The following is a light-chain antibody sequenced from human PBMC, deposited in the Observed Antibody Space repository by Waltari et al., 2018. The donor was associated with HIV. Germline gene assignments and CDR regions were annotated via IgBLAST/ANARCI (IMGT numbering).Light chain of an antibody. CDR2: DVN. CDR3: SSYTGHIAL. V-gene: IGLV2-14*03. CDR1: NDVGTFTY. J-gene: IGLJ2*01. Sequence: QSALTQPASVSGSPGQSITISCSNDVGTFTYVSWYQQHPGKATKVIIYDVNNRPSGVSNRFSGSKSGITASLTISGLRIEDEADYYCSSYTGHIALFGGGTKLTVL.